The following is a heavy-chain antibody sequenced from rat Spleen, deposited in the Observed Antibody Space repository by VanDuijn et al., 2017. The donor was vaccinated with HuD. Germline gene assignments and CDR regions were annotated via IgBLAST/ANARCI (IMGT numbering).Heavy chain of an antibody. J-gene: IGHJ2*01. D-gene: IGHD1-3*01. CDR3: ARWTTVATSFDY. V-gene: IGHV3-1*01. CDR2: ISYSGST. Sequence: EVQLQESGPGLVKPSQSLSLTCSVTGYSITSNYWGWIRKFPGNKMEWIGHISYSGSTSYNPSLKSRISITRDTSKNHFFLQLNSVTTEDTATYYCARWTTVATSFDYWGQGVMVTVSS. CDR1: GYSITSNY.